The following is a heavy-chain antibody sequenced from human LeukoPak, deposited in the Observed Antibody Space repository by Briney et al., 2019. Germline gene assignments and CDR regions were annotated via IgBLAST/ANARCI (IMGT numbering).Heavy chain of an antibody. CDR3: AKQGSSGSYSPVYY. D-gene: IGHD1-26*01. CDR2: TTDSGGRT. V-gene: IGHV3-23*01. J-gene: IGHJ4*02. CDR1: GFTFSSYA. Sequence: TGRSLRLSCEASGFTFSSYAMSWVRQVPGKGLEWVSSTTDSGGRTYYADSVKGRFTISRDDSRNALYLQMNSLRAEDTAVYSCAKQGSSGSYSPVYYWGQGTLVTVSS.